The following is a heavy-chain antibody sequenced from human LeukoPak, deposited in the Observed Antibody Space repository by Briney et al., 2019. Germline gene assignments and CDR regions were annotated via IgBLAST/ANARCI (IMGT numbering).Heavy chain of an antibody. CDR1: GYTFTSYG. J-gene: IGHJ3*02. Sequence: ASVKVSCKASGYTFTSYGISWVRQAPGQGLEWMGWISAYNGNTNYAQKLQGRVTVTTDTSTSTAYMELRSLRSGDTAVYYCARVVDIVATIIPENAFDIWGQGTMVTVSS. CDR3: ARVVDIVATIIPENAFDI. D-gene: IGHD5-12*01. V-gene: IGHV1-18*01. CDR2: ISAYNGNT.